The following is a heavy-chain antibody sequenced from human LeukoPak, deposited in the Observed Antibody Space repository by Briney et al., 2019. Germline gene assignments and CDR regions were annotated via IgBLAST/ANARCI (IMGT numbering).Heavy chain of an antibody. D-gene: IGHD2-2*01. V-gene: IGHV1-2*02. CDR1: GYTLTGYS. CDR2: IKPNGGGT. Sequence: GASVKVSCKASGYTLTGYSMHWVRQAPGQGLEWMGWIKPNGGGTNYAQKFQGRVTMTRDTSISTAYMELSSLRSDDTAVYYCARAPGYLCSSTSCYESLSFDHWGQGTLVTVSS. J-gene: IGHJ4*02. CDR3: ARAPGYLCSSTSCYESLSFDH.